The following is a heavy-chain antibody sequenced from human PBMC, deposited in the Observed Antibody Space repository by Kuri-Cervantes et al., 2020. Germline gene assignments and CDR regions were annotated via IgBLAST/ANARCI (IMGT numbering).Heavy chain of an antibody. V-gene: IGHV3-7*01. CDR2: IKQDGSEK. Sequence: GESLKISCAASGFTFSSSGMHWVRQAPGKGLEWVANIKQDGSEKYYVDSVKGRFTTSRDNAKNSLYLQMNSLRAEDTAVYYCARDRAYWVVNGMDVWGQGTTVTVSS. D-gene: IGHD2-8*02. J-gene: IGHJ6*02. CDR1: GFTFSSSG. CDR3: ARDRAYWVVNGMDV.